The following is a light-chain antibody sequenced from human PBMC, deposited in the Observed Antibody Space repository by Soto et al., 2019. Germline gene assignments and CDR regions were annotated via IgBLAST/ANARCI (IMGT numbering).Light chain of an antibody. Sequence: EIVLTQSPGTLSLSPGETATLSCRASQTIGNIFLFWYQQKPGQPPRLLIYGASSRATGIPDRFSGSGSGTDFTLTINRLEPEDFAVYYCHQYSSAPYTFGQGTNLEIK. CDR1: QTIGNIF. CDR2: GAS. J-gene: IGKJ2*01. CDR3: HQYSSAPYT. V-gene: IGKV3-20*01.